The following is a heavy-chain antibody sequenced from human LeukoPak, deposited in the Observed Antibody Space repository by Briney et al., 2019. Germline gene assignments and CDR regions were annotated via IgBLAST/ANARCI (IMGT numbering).Heavy chain of an antibody. Sequence: PGGSLRLSCAASGFTFTVYAMIWVRQAPGKGLEWVSVISGSGTTSYYADSVKGRFTISRDNAKSSLYLQMNSLRAEDTAMYYCARGDLYGSGSAEFYFDSRRQGTLVTVSS. V-gene: IGHV3-23*01. CDR2: ISGSGTTS. D-gene: IGHD3-10*01. CDR1: GFTFTVYA. CDR3: ARGDLYGSGSAEFYFDS. J-gene: IGHJ4*02.